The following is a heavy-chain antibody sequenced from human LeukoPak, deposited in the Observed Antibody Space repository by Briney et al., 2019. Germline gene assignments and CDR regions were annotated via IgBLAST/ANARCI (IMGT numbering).Heavy chain of an antibody. J-gene: IGHJ6*03. D-gene: IGHD5-12*01. CDR2: INHSGST. CDR3: ARGQWGYSGYDTGSYYYYYMDV. CDR1: GGSFSGYY. Sequence: SETLSLTCAVYGGSFSGYYWSWIRQPPGKGLEWIGEINHSGSTNYNPSLKSRVTISVDTSKSQFSLKLSSVTAADTAVYYCARGQWGYSGYDTGSYYYYYMDVWGKGTTVTVSS. V-gene: IGHV4-34*01.